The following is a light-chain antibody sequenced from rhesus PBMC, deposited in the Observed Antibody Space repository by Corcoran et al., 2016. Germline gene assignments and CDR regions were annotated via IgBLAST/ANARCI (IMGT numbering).Light chain of an antibody. Sequence: DIQMTQSPSSLSASVGDTVTITCRASENVNNYLHWYQQKPGKAPKLLIYKASTLQIGVPSRFSGSGSGTDFTLTISSLQPEDFATYYCQHSYGTPFTFGPGTKLDIK. CDR2: KAS. CDR3: QHSYGTPFT. J-gene: IGKJ3*01. V-gene: IGKV1-74*01. CDR1: ENVNNY.